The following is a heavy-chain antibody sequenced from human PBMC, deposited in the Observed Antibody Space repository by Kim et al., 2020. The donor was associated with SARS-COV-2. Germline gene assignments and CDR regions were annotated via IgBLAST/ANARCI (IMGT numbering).Heavy chain of an antibody. J-gene: IGHJ3*02. Sequence: GGSLRLSCAASGFTFSSYGMHWVRQAPGKGLEWVAVISYDGSNKYYADSVKGRFTISRDNSKNTLYLQMNSLRAEDTAVYYCAKEGYYDFWSGYQEYAFDIWGQGTMVTVSS. D-gene: IGHD3-3*01. CDR3: AKEGYYDFWSGYQEYAFDI. V-gene: IGHV3-30*18. CDR2: ISYDGSNK. CDR1: GFTFSSYG.